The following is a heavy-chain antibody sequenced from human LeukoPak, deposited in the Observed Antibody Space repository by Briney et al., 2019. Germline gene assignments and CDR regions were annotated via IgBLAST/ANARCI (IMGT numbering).Heavy chain of an antibody. V-gene: IGHV3-30-3*01. CDR2: ISHDGSNK. CDR3: ARVAYDFWSGSDAFDI. Sequence: PGGSLRLSCTASGFTFSSYAMHWVRQAPGKGLEWVAVISHDGSNKYYADSVKGRFTISRDNSKNTLYLQMNSLRAEDTAVYYCARVAYDFWSGSDAFDIWGQGTMVTVSS. D-gene: IGHD3-3*01. J-gene: IGHJ3*02. CDR1: GFTFSSYA.